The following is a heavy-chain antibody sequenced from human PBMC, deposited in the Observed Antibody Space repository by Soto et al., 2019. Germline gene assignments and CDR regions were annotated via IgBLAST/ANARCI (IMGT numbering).Heavy chain of an antibody. V-gene: IGHV3-7*01. CDR1: GFTFSSYW. J-gene: IGHJ3*02. D-gene: IGHD1-20*01. CDR3: ARANPTIIDAFDI. Sequence: PGGSLRLSCAASGFTFSSYWMSWVRQAPGKGLEWVANIKQDGSEKYYVDSVKGRFTISRDNAKNSLYLQMNSLRAEDTAVYYCARANPTIIDAFDIWGQGTMVTVSS. CDR2: IKQDGSEK.